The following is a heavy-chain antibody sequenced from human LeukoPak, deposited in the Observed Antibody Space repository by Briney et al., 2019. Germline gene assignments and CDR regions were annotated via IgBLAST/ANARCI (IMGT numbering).Heavy chain of an antibody. CDR3: AKSALRWLLYYYFDY. CDR1: GFTFSSYA. J-gene: IGHJ4*02. V-gene: IGHV3-23*01. D-gene: IGHD3-3*01. CDR2: ISGSGST. Sequence: GGSLRLSCAASGFTFSSYAMSWVRQAPGKGLEWVSAISGSGSTYYADSVKGRFTISRDNSKNTLYLQMNSLRAEDTAVYYCAKSALRWLLYYYFDYWGQGTLVTVSS.